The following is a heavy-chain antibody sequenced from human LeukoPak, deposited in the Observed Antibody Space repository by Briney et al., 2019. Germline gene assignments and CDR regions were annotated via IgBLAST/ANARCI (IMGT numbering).Heavy chain of an antibody. D-gene: IGHD2-2*01. Sequence: PSETLSLTCTVSGGSISSYYWSWIRQAAGKGLEWIGRIYTSGSTNYNPSLKSRVTMSVDTSKNQFSLKLSSVTAADTAAYYCAIDSTVSLYYMDVWGKGTTVTVSS. CDR2: IYTSGST. V-gene: IGHV4-4*07. CDR3: AIDSTVSLYYMDV. CDR1: GGSISSYY. J-gene: IGHJ6*03.